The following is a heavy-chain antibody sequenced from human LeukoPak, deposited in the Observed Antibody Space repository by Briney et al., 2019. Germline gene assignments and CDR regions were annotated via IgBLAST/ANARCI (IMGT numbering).Heavy chain of an antibody. J-gene: IGHJ5*02. CDR1: GGSISNSRDY. V-gene: IGHV4-39*07. D-gene: IGHD3-10*01. CDR3: ARGGYYGSGNDFRFDP. CDR2: IYYSGST. Sequence: SETLSLTCTVSGGSISNSRDYWAWIRQPPGKGLEWIANIYYSGSTYYSPSLKSRVTISVDTSKNQVSLKLSSVTAADTAVYYCARGGYYGSGNDFRFDPWGQGTLVTVSS.